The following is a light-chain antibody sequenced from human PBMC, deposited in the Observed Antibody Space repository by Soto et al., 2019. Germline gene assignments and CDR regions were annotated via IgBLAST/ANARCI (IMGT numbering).Light chain of an antibody. Sequence: QSALTQPPSASGTPGQRVTISCSGSSSNIGSNTVNWYQQLPGTAPKLLIYSNNKRPSGVPDRFSGSKSGTSASLAISGLQSEDEADYYCAAWDDSLNGYVFGTVTKLTVL. CDR1: SSNIGSNT. CDR2: SNN. V-gene: IGLV1-44*01. CDR3: AAWDDSLNGYV. J-gene: IGLJ1*01.